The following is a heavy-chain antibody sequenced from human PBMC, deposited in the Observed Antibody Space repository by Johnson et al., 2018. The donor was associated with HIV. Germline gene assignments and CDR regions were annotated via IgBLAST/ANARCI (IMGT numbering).Heavy chain of an antibody. Sequence: VQLVESGGGLIQPGGSLRLSCAASGFTVSSNYMSWVRQSPGKGLEWVSGIDWNGGRQAYVDSVKGRFTISRDNSKNTLYLQMNSLRAEDTAVYYCAKARFLEHAFDIWGQGTMVTVSS. J-gene: IGHJ3*02. CDR1: GFTVSSNY. CDR2: IDWNGGRQ. CDR3: AKARFLEHAFDI. V-gene: IGHV3-53*01. D-gene: IGHD3-3*01.